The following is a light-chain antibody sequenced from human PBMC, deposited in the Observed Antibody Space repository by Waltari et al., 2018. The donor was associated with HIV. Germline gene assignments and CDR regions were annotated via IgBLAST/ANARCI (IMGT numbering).Light chain of an antibody. J-gene: IGLJ2*01. CDR2: RDN. V-gene: IGLV1-47*01. CDR1: SPNTGSNP. CDR3: ATWDDSLSGVV. Sequence: QSVLTQPPSASGTPGQRVTISCPGSSPNTGSNPVYWYQQLPGTAPKLLIYRDNQRLSGVPDRFSGSKSGTSASLAISGLRSDDEADYYCATWDDSLSGVVFGGGTKVTVL.